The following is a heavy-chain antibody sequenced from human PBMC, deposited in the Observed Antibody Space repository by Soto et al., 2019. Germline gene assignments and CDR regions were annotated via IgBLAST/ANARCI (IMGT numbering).Heavy chain of an antibody. D-gene: IGHD3-9*01. Sequence: PGGSLRLCCAASGFTFSDYYMSWIRQAPGKGLEWVSYISSSGSTIYYADSVKGRFTISRDNAKNSLYLQMNSLRAEDTAVYYCAISGPVLRYFDPNAFDIWGQGTMVTVSS. CDR3: AISGPVLRYFDPNAFDI. V-gene: IGHV3-11*01. CDR1: GFTFSDYY. J-gene: IGHJ3*02. CDR2: ISSSGSTI.